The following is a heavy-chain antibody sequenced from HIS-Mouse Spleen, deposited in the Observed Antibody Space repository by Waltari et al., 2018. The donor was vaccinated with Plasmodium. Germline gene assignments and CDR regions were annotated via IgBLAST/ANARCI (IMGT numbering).Heavy chain of an antibody. J-gene: IGHJ1*01. V-gene: IGHV1-2*02. CDR3: ARVLGYKAAAGTFVEYFQH. CDR2: INPNSGGT. D-gene: IGHD6-13*01. Sequence: WINPNSGGTNYAQKFQGRGTMTRDTSISTAYMELSRLRSDDTAVYYCARVLGYKAAAGTFVEYFQHWGQGTLVTVSS.